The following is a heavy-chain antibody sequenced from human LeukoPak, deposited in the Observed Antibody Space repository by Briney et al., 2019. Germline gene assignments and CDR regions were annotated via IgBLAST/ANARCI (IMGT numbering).Heavy chain of an antibody. CDR3: ARDYRRIAAAAGY. Sequence: GASVKVSCKASGYTFTGYYMHWVRQAPGQGLEWMGWINPNSGGTNYAQKFQGRVTMTRDTSTSTAYMELSRLRSDDTAVYYCARDYRRIAAAAGYWGQGTLVTVSS. J-gene: IGHJ4*02. CDR2: INPNSGGT. V-gene: IGHV1-2*02. CDR1: GYTFTGYY. D-gene: IGHD6-13*01.